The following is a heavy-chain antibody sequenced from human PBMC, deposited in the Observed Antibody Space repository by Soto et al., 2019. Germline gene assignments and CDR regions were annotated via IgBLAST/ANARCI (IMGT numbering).Heavy chain of an antibody. CDR1: GGSISSYY. Sequence: PSETLSLTCTVSGGSISSYYWSWIRQPPGKGLEWIGYIYYSWSTNYNPSLQSRVAISVDTSKTQFPLKLSSVTAADTAVYYCARLSLRSYGSGSYYPRENWFAPGGQGTLVTVSS. D-gene: IGHD3-10*01. CDR2: IYYSWST. V-gene: IGHV4-59*01. CDR3: ARLSLRSYGSGSYYPRENWFAP. J-gene: IGHJ5*02.